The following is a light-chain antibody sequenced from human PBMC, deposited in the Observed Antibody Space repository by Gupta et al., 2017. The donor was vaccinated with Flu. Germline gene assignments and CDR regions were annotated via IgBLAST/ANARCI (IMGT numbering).Light chain of an antibody. CDR3: ISYAGSYTSM. V-gene: IGLV2-11*01. CDR1: SRDVGGYNF. J-gene: IGLJ3*02. Sequence: QAALTQPRPVSGSPGKSVLFSCTETSRDVGGYNFVSWFQQHPGKAPKIMIHDVSARPSGVPDRCSGSKSGNTAYLTISGLQTDDEADYYCISYAGSYTSMFGGGTKLTVL. CDR2: DVS.